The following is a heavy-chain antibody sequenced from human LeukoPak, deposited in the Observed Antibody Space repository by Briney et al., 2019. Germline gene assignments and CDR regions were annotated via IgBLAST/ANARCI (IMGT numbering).Heavy chain of an antibody. CDR3: ARGLSGIAAAGKLFDY. J-gene: IGHJ4*02. CDR1: GFTFSSYS. D-gene: IGHD6-13*01. V-gene: IGHV3-30*02. Sequence: GGSLRLSCAASGFTFSSYSMHWVRQAPGKGLEWVAFIRYDGSNKYYADSVKGRFTISRDNAKNSLYLQMNSLRAEDTAVYYCARGLSGIAAAGKLFDYWGQGTLVTVSS. CDR2: IRYDGSNK.